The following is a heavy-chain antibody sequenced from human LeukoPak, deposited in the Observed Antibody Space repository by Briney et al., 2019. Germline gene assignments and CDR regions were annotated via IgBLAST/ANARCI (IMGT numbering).Heavy chain of an antibody. CDR2: ISYDGSNK. CDR1: GFTFSSYA. Sequence: GGSLRLSCAASGFTFSSYAMHWVRQAPGKGLEWVAVISYDGSNKYYADSVKGRFTISRDNSKNTLYLQMNSLRAEDTAVYYCARLADSGSYWYYFDYWGQGTLVTVSS. D-gene: IGHD1-26*01. CDR3: ARLADSGSYWYYFDY. J-gene: IGHJ4*02. V-gene: IGHV3-30-3*01.